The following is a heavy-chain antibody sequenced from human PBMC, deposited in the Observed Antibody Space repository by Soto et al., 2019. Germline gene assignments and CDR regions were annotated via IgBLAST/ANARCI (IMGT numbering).Heavy chain of an antibody. V-gene: IGHV4-39*01. J-gene: IGHJ4*02. CDR2: IYYSGST. CDR1: GGSISSSSYY. CDR3: GRRPYGDYIPPKYYFDY. D-gene: IGHD4-17*01. Sequence: QLQLQESGPGLVKPSETLSLTCTVSGGSISSSSYYWGWIRQPPGKGLEWIGRIYYSGSTYYNPSLKGRITVAVDSSKNQCPRKLSAVAAADPAVYYCGRRPYGDYIPPKYYFDYWGQGTLVTVSS.